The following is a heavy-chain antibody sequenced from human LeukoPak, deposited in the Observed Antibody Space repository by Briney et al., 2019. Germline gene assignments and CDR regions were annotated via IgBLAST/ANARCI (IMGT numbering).Heavy chain of an antibody. Sequence: GASVKVSCKASGGTFSSYAISWVRQAPGQGLEWMGGIIPIFGTANYAQKFQGRVTITTDESTSTAYMELSSLRSDDTAVYYCARDATSIAVAFYYYSMDVWGQGTTVTVSS. CDR2: IIPIFGTA. D-gene: IGHD6-19*01. J-gene: IGHJ6*02. CDR3: ARDATSIAVAFYYYSMDV. V-gene: IGHV1-69*05. CDR1: GGTFSSYA.